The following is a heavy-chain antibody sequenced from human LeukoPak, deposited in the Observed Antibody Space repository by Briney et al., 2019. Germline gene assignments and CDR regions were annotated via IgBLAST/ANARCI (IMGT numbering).Heavy chain of an antibody. V-gene: IGHV4-39*01. Sequence: SETLSLTRTVSGGSISSSSYYWGWIRQPPGKGLEWIGSIYYSGSTYYNPSLKSRVTISVDTSKNQFSLKLSSVTAADTAVYYCARVDYYDSSGLPFDYWGQGTLVTVSS. CDR2: IYYSGST. D-gene: IGHD3-22*01. CDR1: GGSISSSSYY. J-gene: IGHJ4*02. CDR3: ARVDYYDSSGLPFDY.